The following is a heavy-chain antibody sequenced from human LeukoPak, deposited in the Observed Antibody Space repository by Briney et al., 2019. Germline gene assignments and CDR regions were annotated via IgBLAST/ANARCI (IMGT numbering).Heavy chain of an antibody. CDR1: GYTFTNYD. D-gene: IGHD1-14*01. Sequence: GASVKVSCKASGYTFTNYDINWVRQATGQGLEWMGIINPSGGSTSYAQKFQGRVTMTRDMSTSTVYMELSSLRSEDTAVYYCARDPDRNWFDPWGQGTLVTVSS. V-gene: IGHV1-46*01. CDR3: ARDPDRNWFDP. CDR2: INPSGGST. J-gene: IGHJ5*02.